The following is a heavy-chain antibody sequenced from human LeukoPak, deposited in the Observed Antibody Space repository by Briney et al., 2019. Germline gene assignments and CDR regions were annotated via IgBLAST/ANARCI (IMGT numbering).Heavy chain of an antibody. J-gene: IGHJ4*02. CDR1: GGSISIYY. D-gene: IGHD3-22*01. CDR2: IYTSGST. V-gene: IGHV4-4*07. Sequence: SETLSLTCTVSGGSISIYYWSWSRQPAGKGLEWIGRIYTSGSTNYNPSLKSRVTMSVDTSKNQFSLKLSSVTAADTAVYYCARVGNYYDSSGYYYFDYWGQGTLVTVSS. CDR3: ARVGNYYDSSGYYYFDY.